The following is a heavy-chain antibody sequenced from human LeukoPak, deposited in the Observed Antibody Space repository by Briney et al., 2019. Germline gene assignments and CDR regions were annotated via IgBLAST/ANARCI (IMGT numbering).Heavy chain of an antibody. J-gene: IGHJ4*02. CDR3: ARTNTYDILTGYYFDY. Sequence: GGSLRLSCAASGFTFSTYAMTWVRQAPGKGLEWVSSITPNGDATSAADSVKGRFTISRDNSKNTLYLQMNSLRAEDTAVYYCARTNTYDILTGYYFDYWGQGTLVTVSS. V-gene: IGHV3-23*01. CDR2: ITPNGDAT. CDR1: GFTFSTYA. D-gene: IGHD3-9*01.